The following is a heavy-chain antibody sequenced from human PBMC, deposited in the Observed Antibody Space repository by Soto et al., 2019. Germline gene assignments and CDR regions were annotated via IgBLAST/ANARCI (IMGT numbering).Heavy chain of an antibody. Sequence: GSLRLSCAASGFTFSSYWMSWVRQAPGKGLEWVANIKQDGSEKYYVDSVKGRFTISRDNAKNSLYLQMNSLRAEDTAVYYCARRGSSWYFGSLDYYYGMDVWGQGTTVTVSS. V-gene: IGHV3-7*03. CDR2: IKQDGSEK. D-gene: IGHD6-13*01. CDR1: GFTFSSYW. J-gene: IGHJ6*02. CDR3: ARRGSSWYFGSLDYYYGMDV.